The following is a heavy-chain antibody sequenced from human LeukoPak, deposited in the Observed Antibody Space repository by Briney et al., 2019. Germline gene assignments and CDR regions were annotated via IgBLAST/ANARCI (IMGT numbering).Heavy chain of an antibody. CDR1: GFSLSTTGVG. D-gene: IGHD2-21*02. V-gene: IGHV2-5*02. CDR2: IYWDDDK. Sequence: ESGPTLVKPTQTLTLTCTFSGFSLSTTGVGVGWIRQPPGKALEWLALIYWDDDKRYSPSLKSTLTITKDTSKNQVVPTMTNMDTVDTATYYCAHSPAPGDCNDHFDYWGQGTLVTVSS. J-gene: IGHJ4*02. CDR3: AHSPAPGDCNDHFDY.